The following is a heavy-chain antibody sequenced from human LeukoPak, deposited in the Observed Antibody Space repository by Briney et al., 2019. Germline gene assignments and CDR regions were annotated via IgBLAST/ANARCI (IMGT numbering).Heavy chain of an antibody. V-gene: IGHV3-30*03. CDR1: GFTFSSYS. Sequence: PWGSLRLSCAASGFTFSSYSMNWVRQAPGKGLEWVAVISYDGSNEYYADSVKGRFTISRDNSKNTLYLQMNSLSVEDTAVYYCARVGYYASGPFSYFDYWGQRTLVTVSS. CDR3: ARVGYYASGPFSYFDY. CDR2: ISYDGSNE. D-gene: IGHD3-10*01. J-gene: IGHJ4*02.